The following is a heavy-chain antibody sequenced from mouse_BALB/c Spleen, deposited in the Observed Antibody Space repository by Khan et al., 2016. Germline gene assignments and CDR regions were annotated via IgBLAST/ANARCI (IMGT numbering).Heavy chain of an antibody. V-gene: IGHV3-2*02. CDR3: ARGGYIAY. CDR1: GYSITSDYA. D-gene: IGHD2-2*01. CDR2: ISYSGST. Sequence: EVQLQESGPGLVKPSQSLSLTCTVTGYSITSDYAWNWIRQFPGNKLEWMGYISYSGSTSYNPSLKSRISITRDTSKNQLFLQLNSVTTEDTATYYCARGGYIAYWGQGTLVTVSA. J-gene: IGHJ3*01.